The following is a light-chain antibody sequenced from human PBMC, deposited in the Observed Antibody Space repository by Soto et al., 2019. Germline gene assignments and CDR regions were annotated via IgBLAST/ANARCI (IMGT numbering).Light chain of an antibody. J-gene: IGLJ3*02. CDR1: SSNIGSNT. CDR3: ETWDDSLNGRV. CDR2: GNN. V-gene: IGLV1-44*01. Sequence: QSVLTQPPSTSGTPGQRVTISCSGSSSNIGSNTVNWYRQLPGTAPKLLIYGNNQRPPGVPERFSGSKSGTSASLAISALQSEDEADYYCETWDDSLNGRVFGGGTKVTVL.